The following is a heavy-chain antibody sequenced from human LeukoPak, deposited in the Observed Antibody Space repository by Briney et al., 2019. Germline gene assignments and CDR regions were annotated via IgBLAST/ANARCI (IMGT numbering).Heavy chain of an antibody. J-gene: IGHJ4*02. CDR3: ARDSESGWSDY. Sequence: GGSLRLSCAASGFTFCSYEMNWVRQAPGKGLAWVSYISSSGSTIYYADSVKGRFTISRDNAKNSLYLQMNSLRAEDTAVYYCARDSESGWSDYWGQGTLVTVSS. CDR2: ISSSGSTI. CDR1: GFTFCSYE. V-gene: IGHV3-48*03. D-gene: IGHD6-19*01.